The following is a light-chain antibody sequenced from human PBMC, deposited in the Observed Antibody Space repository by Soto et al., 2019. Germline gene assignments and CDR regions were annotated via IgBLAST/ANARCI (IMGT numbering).Light chain of an antibody. Sequence: QSVLTQPASVSGSPGQSITISCTGTSSDVGGYNYVSWYQQHPGKAHKFMIYDVSNRPSGVSTRFSGSKSGNTAPLTISGLQAEDEADYYCNSYTTSNTRQIVFGTGTKVTVL. CDR1: SSDVGGYNY. V-gene: IGLV2-14*01. J-gene: IGLJ1*01. CDR2: DVS. CDR3: NSYTTSNTRQIV.